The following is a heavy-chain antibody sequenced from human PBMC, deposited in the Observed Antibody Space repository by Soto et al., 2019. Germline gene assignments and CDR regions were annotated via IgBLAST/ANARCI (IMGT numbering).Heavy chain of an antibody. CDR3: ARGNMDV. CDR2: TSNDGSNT. D-gene: IGHD1-1*01. J-gene: IGHJ6*02. Sequence: VQLVESGGGVVQPGRSLRLSCAASAFTLSKFVMHWVRQAPGKGLEWVAVTSNDGSNTFYAGSVKGRFTISRDNSKSVVYLQMNSLRDEDTAVYYCARGNMDVWGRGTTVTVSS. V-gene: IGHV3-30-3*01. CDR1: AFTLSKFV.